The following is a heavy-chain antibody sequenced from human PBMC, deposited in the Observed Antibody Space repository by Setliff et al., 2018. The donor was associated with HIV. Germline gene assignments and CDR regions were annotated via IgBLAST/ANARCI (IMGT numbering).Heavy chain of an antibody. CDR1: GYTFTSYG. CDR3: ARDRQQWLVSYYYYGMDV. J-gene: IGHJ6*02. Sequence: WASVKVSCKASGYTFTSYGFSWVRQAPGQGLEWMGWISAYNGNTDYAQKLQGRVTMTTDTSTSTAYMELRSLRSDDTAVYYCARDRQQWLVSYYYYGMDVWGQGTTVTVSS. CDR2: ISAYNGNT. D-gene: IGHD6-19*01. V-gene: IGHV1-18*01.